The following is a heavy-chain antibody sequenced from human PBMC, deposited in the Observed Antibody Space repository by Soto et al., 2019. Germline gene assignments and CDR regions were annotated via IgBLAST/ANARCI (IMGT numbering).Heavy chain of an antibody. CDR3: ARHQLPGDTYAY. D-gene: IGHD2-21*02. Sequence: EVQLVQSGAEVKKPGESLKISCKGSGYIFTSYWIAWVRQMPGNGLEWLGIISPFDSDTRYSPSFQGQVTISADKSITTAYLQWRSLKASDTAMYYCARHQLPGDTYAYWGQGTLVTVAS. CDR2: ISPFDSDT. V-gene: IGHV5-51*01. CDR1: GYIFTSYW. J-gene: IGHJ4*02.